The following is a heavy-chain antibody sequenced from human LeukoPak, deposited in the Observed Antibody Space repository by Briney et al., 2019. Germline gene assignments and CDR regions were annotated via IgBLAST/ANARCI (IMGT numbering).Heavy chain of an antibody. D-gene: IGHD2-15*01. V-gene: IGHV3-43*02. J-gene: IGHJ6*01. Sequence: GGSLRLSCAASGLTFDDYAMHWVRQAPGKGLEWVSLISAGGTSTYYADSVKGRFTISRDNSKNSLYLQMNSLGSEDTALYYCAKDQRVASTDMSAYSRYYYLGMDVWGQGTTVTVSS. CDR2: ISAGGTST. CDR1: GLTFDDYA. CDR3: AKDQRVASTDMSAYSRYYYLGMDV.